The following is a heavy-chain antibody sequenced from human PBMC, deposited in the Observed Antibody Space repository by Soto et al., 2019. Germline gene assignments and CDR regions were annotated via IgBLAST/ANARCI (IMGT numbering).Heavy chain of an antibody. Sequence: EVQLLESGGGLVQPGGSLRLACAASGFTFSSYAMSWVRQAPGKGLEWVSAISGSGGSTYYADSVKGRFTISRDNSKNTLYLQMNSLRAEDTAVYYCAKPPGVTTAGDYWGQGTLVTVSS. J-gene: IGHJ4*02. CDR3: AKPPGVTTAGDY. D-gene: IGHD4-4*01. CDR2: ISGSGGST. CDR1: GFTFSSYA. V-gene: IGHV3-23*01.